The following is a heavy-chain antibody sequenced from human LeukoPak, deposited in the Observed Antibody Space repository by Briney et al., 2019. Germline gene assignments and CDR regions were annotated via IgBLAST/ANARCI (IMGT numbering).Heavy chain of an antibody. Sequence: GSLRLSCAASGFTFSSYSMHWVRQAPGKGLNLVSRLKSDGSSTGYADSVKGRFTISRDNAKNTLYLQMNSLRVEDTAVYYCAGTKYIGSAIDYWGQGTLVTVSS. D-gene: IGHD1-26*01. CDR1: GFTFSSYS. V-gene: IGHV3-74*01. CDR3: AGTKYIGSAIDY. J-gene: IGHJ4*02. CDR2: LKSDGSST.